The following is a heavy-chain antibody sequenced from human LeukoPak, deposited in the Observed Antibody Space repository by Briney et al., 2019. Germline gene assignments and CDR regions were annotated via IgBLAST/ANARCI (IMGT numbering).Heavy chain of an antibody. V-gene: IGHV1-3*01. CDR1: GYTFTSYA. D-gene: IGHD3-22*01. J-gene: IGHJ4*02. CDR3: ARNRYYYDSSGYYGPFDY. CDR2: INAGNGNT. Sequence: ASVKVSCKASGYTFTSYAMHWVRQAPGQRLEWMGWINAGNGNTKYSQKFQGRVTITRDTSVSTAYMELSSLRSEDTAVYYCARNRYYYDSSGYYGPFDYWGQGTLVTVSS.